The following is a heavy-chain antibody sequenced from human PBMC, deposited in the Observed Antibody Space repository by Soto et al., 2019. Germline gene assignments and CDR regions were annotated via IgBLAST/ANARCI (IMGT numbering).Heavy chain of an antibody. Sequence: SETLSLTCTVSCDSISSGTHYWNWIRQHPGKGLEWIGYISSSGDSYYSPSLKSRVFMSVDTSKNLFSLKLSSVTAADTAIYYCVGRLTSIYTYFDSWGQGTQVTSPQ. V-gene: IGHV4-31*03. CDR1: CDSISSGTHY. J-gene: IGHJ4*02. D-gene: IGHD2-8*01. CDR3: VGRLTSIYTYFDS. CDR2: ISSSGDS.